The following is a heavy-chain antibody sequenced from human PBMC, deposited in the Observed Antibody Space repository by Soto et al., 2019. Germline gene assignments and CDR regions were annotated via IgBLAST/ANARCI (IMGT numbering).Heavy chain of an antibody. J-gene: IGHJ1*01. D-gene: IGHD3-22*01. CDR3: ARGGYYYDSSGGYAEYFQH. V-gene: IGHV4-34*01. CDR2: INHSGST. Sequence: PSETLSLTCAGYGGSFSGYYWSWIRQPPGKGLEWIGEINHSGSTNYNPSLKSRVTISVDTSKNQFSLKLSSVTAADTAVYYCARGGYYYDSSGGYAEYFQHWGQGTLVTVSS. CDR1: GGSFSGYY.